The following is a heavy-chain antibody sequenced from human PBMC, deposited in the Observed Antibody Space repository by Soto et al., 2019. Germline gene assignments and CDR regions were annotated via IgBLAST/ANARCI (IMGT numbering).Heavy chain of an antibody. V-gene: IGHV3-21*01. CDR3: AREKLYDYIWGSYRYAHAFDI. Sequence: PGGSLRLSCAASGFTFSSYSMNWVRQAPGKGLEWVSSISSSSSYIYYADSVKGRFTISRDNAKNSLYLQMNSLRAEDTAVYYCAREKLYDYIWGSYRYAHAFDIWGQGTMVTVSS. D-gene: IGHD3-16*02. CDR2: ISSSSSYI. J-gene: IGHJ3*02. CDR1: GFTFSSYS.